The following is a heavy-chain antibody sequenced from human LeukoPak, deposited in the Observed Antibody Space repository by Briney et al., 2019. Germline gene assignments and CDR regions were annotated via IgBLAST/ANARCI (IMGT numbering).Heavy chain of an antibody. CDR3: ARTTEGGYTYGYFYYYYMDV. CDR2: IYYSGST. D-gene: IGHD5-18*01. CDR1: GGSISSYY. Sequence: SETLSLTCTVSGGSISSYYWSWIRQPPGKGLEWIGYIYYSGSTNYNPSLKSRVTVSVDTSKNQFSLKLTSVTAADTAVYYCARTTEGGYTYGYFYYYYMDVWGKGTTVTISS. V-gene: IGHV4-59*01. J-gene: IGHJ6*03.